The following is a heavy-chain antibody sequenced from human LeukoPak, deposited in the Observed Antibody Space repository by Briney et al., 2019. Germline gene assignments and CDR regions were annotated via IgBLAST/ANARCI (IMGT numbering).Heavy chain of an antibody. V-gene: IGHV1-69*05. D-gene: IGHD6-25*01. J-gene: IGHJ4*02. CDR1: GGTFSSYA. CDR3: ARDQVEYSTAYGLGY. Sequence: EASVKVSCKASGGTFSSYAISWVRQAPGQGLEWMGGIIPIFVTANYAQKFQGRVTITTDESTSTAYMELSSLRSEDTAVYYCARDQVEYSTAYGLGYWGQGTLVTVSS. CDR2: IIPIFVTA.